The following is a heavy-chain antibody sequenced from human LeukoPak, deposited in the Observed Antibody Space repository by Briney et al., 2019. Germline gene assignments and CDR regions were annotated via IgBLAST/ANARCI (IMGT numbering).Heavy chain of an antibody. J-gene: IGHJ4*02. D-gene: IGHD6-19*01. CDR2: IRSKANSYAT. CDR1: GFTFSGSA. Sequence: PGGSLRLSCAASGFTFSGSAMRWVRQASGKGLEWVGRIRSKANSYATAYAASVKGRFTISRDDSKNTAYLQMNSLKTEDTAVYYCTSPGYSSGWYGRSSNDYWGQGTLVTVSS. CDR3: TSPGYSSGWYGRSSNDY. V-gene: IGHV3-73*01.